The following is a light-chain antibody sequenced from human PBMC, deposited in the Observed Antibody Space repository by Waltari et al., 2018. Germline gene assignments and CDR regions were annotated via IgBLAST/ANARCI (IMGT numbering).Light chain of an antibody. CDR2: GTS. J-gene: IGKJ1*01. CDR1: QSVSGKY. Sequence: EIVLTQSPGTLSLSPGERATLSCRASQSVSGKYLAWYQQKAGQAPRLLIYGTSSRATGIPARFSGSGSGTDFTLSISTLQSEDFAVYYCQQYDDWPRTFGQGTKVEIK. V-gene: IGKV3-20*01. CDR3: QQYDDWPRT.